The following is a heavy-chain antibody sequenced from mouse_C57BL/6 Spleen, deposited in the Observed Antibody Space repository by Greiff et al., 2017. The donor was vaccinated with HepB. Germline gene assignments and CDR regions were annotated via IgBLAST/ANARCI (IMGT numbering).Heavy chain of an antibody. D-gene: IGHD1-1*01. CDR3: ARGGSSYVFDY. CDR1: GYTFTSYW. V-gene: IGHV1-50*01. CDR2: IDPSDSYT. Sequence: QVQLQHPGAELVKPGASVKLSCKASGYTFTSYWMQWVKQRPGQGLEWIGEIDPSDSYTNYNQKFKGKATLTVDTSSSTAYMQLSSLTSEDSAVYYCARGGSSYVFDYWGQGTTLTVSS. J-gene: IGHJ2*01.